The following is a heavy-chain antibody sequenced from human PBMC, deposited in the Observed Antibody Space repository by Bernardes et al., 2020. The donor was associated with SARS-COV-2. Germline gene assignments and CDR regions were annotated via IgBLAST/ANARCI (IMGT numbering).Heavy chain of an antibody. D-gene: IGHD2-21*02. J-gene: IGHJ6*02. CDR3: ARLVRAAIPQYYYYGMDV. V-gene: IGHV4-34*01. CDR1: GGSFSGYY. CDR2: INHSGST. Sequence: SETLSLTCAVYGGSFSGYYWSWIRQPPGKGLEWIGEINHSGSTNYNPSLKSRVTISVDTSKNQFSLKLSSVTAADTAVYYCARLVRAAIPQYYYYGMDVWGQGTTVTVSS.